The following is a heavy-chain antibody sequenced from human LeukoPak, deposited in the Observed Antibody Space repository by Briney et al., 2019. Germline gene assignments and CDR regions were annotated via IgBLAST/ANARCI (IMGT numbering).Heavy chain of an antibody. J-gene: IGHJ4*02. CDR2: IYHSGST. D-gene: IGHD5-24*01. V-gene: IGHV4-30-2*01. CDR1: GGSISSGGYY. Sequence: SQTLSLTCTVSGGSISSGGYYWSWIRQPPGKGLEWIGYIYHSGSTYYNPSLKSRVTISVDRSKNQFSLKLSSVTAADTAVYYCARSRDGYKSPGDYWGQGTLVTVSS. CDR3: ARSRDGYKSPGDY.